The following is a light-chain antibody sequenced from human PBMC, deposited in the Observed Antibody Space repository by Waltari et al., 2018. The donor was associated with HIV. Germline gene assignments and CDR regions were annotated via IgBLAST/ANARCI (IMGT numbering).Light chain of an antibody. Sequence: VVMTQSPLSLSVTLGQPASISCRSSQRLEYTDKNTYLIWFHQRPGQSPRRLMCQVSNRDSGVPDRFSGSGSGTDFTLEISGVEAEDVGVYYGRQGTHWPYTFGQGTRLEIK. V-gene: IGKV2-30*01. J-gene: IGKJ2*01. CDR1: QRLEYTDKNTY. CDR2: QVS. CDR3: RQGTHWPYT.